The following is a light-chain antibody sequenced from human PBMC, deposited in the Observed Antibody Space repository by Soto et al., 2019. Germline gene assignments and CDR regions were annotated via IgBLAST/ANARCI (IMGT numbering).Light chain of an antibody. CDR3: QKYNTWLWT. V-gene: IGKV3-15*01. CDR1: QNISSN. Sequence: EIVMTQSPATLSVSPGERATLSCRASQNISSNLAWYQQKPGQAPRVLIDGASTRATGIPARFSGSGSGTDFTRTIYSLQSEDFGFYYCQKYNTWLWTFGEGTKVELK. CDR2: GAS. J-gene: IGKJ1*01.